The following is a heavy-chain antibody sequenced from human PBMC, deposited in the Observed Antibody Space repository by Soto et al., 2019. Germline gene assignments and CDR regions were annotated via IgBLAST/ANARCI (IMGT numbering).Heavy chain of an antibody. CDR1: GGSFSGYY. J-gene: IGHJ6*03. CDR2: INHSGST. D-gene: IGHD6-19*01. CDR3: ARGPGAVAGTFGYYYYYMDV. V-gene: IGHV4-34*01. Sequence: QVQLQQWGAGLLKPSETLSLTCAVYGGSFSGYYWSWIRQPPGKGLEWIGEINHSGSTNYNPSLKSRVTISVDTSKNQFSLKLSSVTAADTAVYYCARGPGAVAGTFGYYYYYMDVWGKGTTVTVSS.